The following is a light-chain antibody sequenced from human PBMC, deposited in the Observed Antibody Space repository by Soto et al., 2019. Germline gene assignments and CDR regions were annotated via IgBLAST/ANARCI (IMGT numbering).Light chain of an antibody. V-gene: IGKV3-15*01. CDR2: GAS. J-gene: IGKJ1*01. Sequence: EIVMTQSPGTLSLSPGDRATLSCRASQSVSSNLAWYQQKPGQAPRLLIYGASTRATGVPARFSGSGSETEFTLTISSLQSEDFAVYYCQQYNNWPWTFGQGTKVDIK. CDR1: QSVSSN. CDR3: QQYNNWPWT.